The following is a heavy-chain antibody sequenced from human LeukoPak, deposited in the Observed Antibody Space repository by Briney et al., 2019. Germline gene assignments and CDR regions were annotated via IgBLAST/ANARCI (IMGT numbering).Heavy chain of an antibody. CDR2: ISGSGDRT. CDR3: ASPRDYYGSGSYYTWDH. D-gene: IGHD3-10*01. Sequence: GGSLRLSCAASGFTSRSYAMSWVREAPGEGLEWGSAISGSGDRTYCGVSVKGRLTISRDNSKNTLYVQMNSLRAEDTAVYYCASPRDYYGSGSYYTWDHWGQGTLVTVSS. V-gene: IGHV3-23*01. CDR1: GFTSRSYA. J-gene: IGHJ4*02.